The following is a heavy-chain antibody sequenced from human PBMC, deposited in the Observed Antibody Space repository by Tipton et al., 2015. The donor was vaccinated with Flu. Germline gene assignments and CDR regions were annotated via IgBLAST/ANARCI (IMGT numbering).Heavy chain of an antibody. V-gene: IGHV4-38-2*01. CDR1: GYPISSGYY. CDR2: IYHSGST. CDR3: ARVTSSGYYYHFDY. Sequence: TLSLTCAVSGYPISSGYYWGWIRQPPGKGLEWIGSIYHSGSTYYTPSLKSRVTISVDTSKNQFSLKLSSVTAADTAVYYCARVTSSGYYYHFDYWGQGTLVTVSS. D-gene: IGHD3-22*01. J-gene: IGHJ4*02.